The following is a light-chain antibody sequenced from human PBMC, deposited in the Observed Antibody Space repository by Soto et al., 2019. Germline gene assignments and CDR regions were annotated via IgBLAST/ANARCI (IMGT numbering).Light chain of an antibody. V-gene: IGKV3-20*01. CDR2: GAS. CDR3: QQFRSSPLS. J-gene: IGKJ4*01. Sequence: ATLSLSQEERATLSCMASQSISINYLAWYQQKPGQAPRLLIYGASSRASGIPDRFSGSGSGTDFTLTISRVEPEDFAVYYCQQFRSSPLSFGGGTKA. CDR1: QSISINY.